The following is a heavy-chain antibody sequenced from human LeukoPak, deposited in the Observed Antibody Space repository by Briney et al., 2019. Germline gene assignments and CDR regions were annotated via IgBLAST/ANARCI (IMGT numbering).Heavy chain of an antibody. CDR2: IYYSGST. V-gene: IGHV4-59*08. Sequence: SETLSLTCTVSGGSISDYYWSWIRQPPGKWMEWIGYIYYSGSTNYNPSIKSRVTVSADTSKNQISLKLTFVTAADTAVYYCASHPGVAAADYWGQGTLVTVSS. J-gene: IGHJ4*02. D-gene: IGHD2-15*01. CDR1: GGSISDYY. CDR3: ASHPGVAAADY.